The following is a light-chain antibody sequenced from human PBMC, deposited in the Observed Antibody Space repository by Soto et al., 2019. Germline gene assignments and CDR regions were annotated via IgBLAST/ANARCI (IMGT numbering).Light chain of an antibody. V-gene: IGKV3-20*01. CDR3: QQDGSSPGT. CDR2: GAS. CDR1: QSVSNNY. J-gene: IGKJ4*02. Sequence: ESLLPQYKGTLSLSPGERATLSCMPSQSVSNNYLAWYQQKPGQAPRLLIYGASNRATGIPDRFSGSGSGTDFTLTISSLEPEDFAVYYSQQDGSSPGTFGEGTELDIK.